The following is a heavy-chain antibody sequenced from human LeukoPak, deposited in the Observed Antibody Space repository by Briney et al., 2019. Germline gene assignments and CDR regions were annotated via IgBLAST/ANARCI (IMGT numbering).Heavy chain of an antibody. CDR2: ISSSGSTI. J-gene: IGHJ6*02. Sequence: PGGSLRLSCAASGFTFSSYEMNWVRQAPGKGLEWVSYISSSGSTIYYADSVKGRFTISRDNAKNSLYLQMNSLRAEDTAVYYRARNYGETLYYYYGMDVWGQGTTVTVSS. CDR3: ARNYGETLYYYYGMDV. CDR1: GFTFSSYE. V-gene: IGHV3-48*03. D-gene: IGHD4-17*01.